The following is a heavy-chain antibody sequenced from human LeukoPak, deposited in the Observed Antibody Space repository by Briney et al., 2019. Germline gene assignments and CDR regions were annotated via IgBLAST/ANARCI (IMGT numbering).Heavy chain of an antibody. Sequence: PPGGSLRLSCAASGFTFSSYAMHWVRQAPGKGLEWVAVISYDGSNKYYADSVKGRFTISRDNSKNTLYLQMNSLRAEDTAVYYCARDPVRGVIITPEYFQHWGQGTLVTVSS. CDR1: GFTFSSYA. J-gene: IGHJ1*01. CDR3: ARDPVRGVIITPEYFQH. CDR2: ISYDGSNK. V-gene: IGHV3-30-3*01. D-gene: IGHD3-10*01.